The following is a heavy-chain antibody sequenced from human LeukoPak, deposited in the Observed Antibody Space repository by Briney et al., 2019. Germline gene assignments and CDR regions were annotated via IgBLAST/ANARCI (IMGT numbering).Heavy chain of an antibody. CDR2: IYYSGST. V-gene: IGHV4-61*01. J-gene: IGHJ5*02. CDR3: ARGTRWFDP. Sequence: SETLSLTCTVSGGSVSSGSYYWSWIRQPPGKGLEWIAYIYYSGSTNYNPSLKSRVTISVHTSKNQFSLKLSSMTAADTAVYYCARGTRWFDPWGQGTLVTVSS. D-gene: IGHD2-2*01. CDR1: GGSVSSGSYY.